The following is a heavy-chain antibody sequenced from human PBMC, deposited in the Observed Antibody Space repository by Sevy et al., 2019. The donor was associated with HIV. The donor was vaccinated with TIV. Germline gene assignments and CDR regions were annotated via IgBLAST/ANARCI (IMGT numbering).Heavy chain of an antibody. J-gene: IGHJ4*02. Sequence: GGSLISCTASGFIFGDYGMSWVRQAPGKGLEWIAFFKSKIHGGTTENAASVKGRFTISRDDSKNIVYLQMSNLKTEDTAVYYCTRWSGSQSIFDYWGQGTLVTVSS. CDR1: GFIFGDYG. CDR2: FKSKIHGGTT. CDR3: TRWSGSQSIFDY. D-gene: IGHD1-26*01. V-gene: IGHV3-49*04.